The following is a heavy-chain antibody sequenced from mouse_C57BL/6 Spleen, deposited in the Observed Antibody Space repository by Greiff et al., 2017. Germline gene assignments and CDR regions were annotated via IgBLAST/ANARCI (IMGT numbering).Heavy chain of an antibody. CDR1: GFTFSDYG. Sequence: EVQLVESGGGLVKPGGSLKLSCAASGFTFSDYGMHWVRQAPEKGLECVAYISSGSSTIYYADTVKGRFTISRDNAKITLFLQMTSRRSDDTAMYYCARRPTAQAAFDYWGQGTTLTVSS. CDR3: ARRPTAQAAFDY. CDR2: ISSGSSTI. J-gene: IGHJ2*01. D-gene: IGHD3-2*02. V-gene: IGHV5-17*01.